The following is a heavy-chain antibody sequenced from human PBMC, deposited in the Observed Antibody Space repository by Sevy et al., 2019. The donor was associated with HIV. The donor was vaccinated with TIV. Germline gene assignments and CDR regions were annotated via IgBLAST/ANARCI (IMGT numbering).Heavy chain of an antibody. CDR1: GFPFSDYV. D-gene: IGHD3-16*01. Sequence: GGSLRLSCAASGFPFSDYVMNWVRQAPGKGLEWVSSINTRSTYIDYADSVKGRFTVSRDNGKNSLYLQMNSLRADDTAVYYCARDPGEYYYYYFLDVWGKGTTVTVSS. V-gene: IGHV3-21*01. J-gene: IGHJ6*03. CDR3: ARDPGEYYYYYFLDV. CDR2: INTRSTYI.